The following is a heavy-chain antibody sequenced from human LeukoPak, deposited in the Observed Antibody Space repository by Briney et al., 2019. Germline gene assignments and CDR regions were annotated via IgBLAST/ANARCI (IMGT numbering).Heavy chain of an antibody. CDR3: ASRIAVDGYFDY. CDR2: IYYSGST. CDR1: GGSISSYY. J-gene: IGHJ4*02. V-gene: IGHV4-59*01. D-gene: IGHD6-19*01. Sequence: SETLSPTCTVSGGSISSYYWSWIRQPPGKGLEWIGYIYYSGSTNYNPSLKSRVTISVDTSKNQLSLKLSSVTAADTAVYYCASRIAVDGYFDYWGQGTLVTVSS.